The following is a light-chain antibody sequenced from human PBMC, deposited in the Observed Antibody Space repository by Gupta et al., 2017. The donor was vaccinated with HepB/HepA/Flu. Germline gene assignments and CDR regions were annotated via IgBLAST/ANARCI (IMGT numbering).Light chain of an antibody. CDR2: YND. V-gene: IGLV1-44*01. Sequence: QSVLTQSTSVSGTPGQRVTLSCSGSSSNVGRNNVNWYQQLPGTAPKLLIYYNDERPSGVPDRISGSKSGTSASLAISGLQSEDEADYYCAAWDTSLNVVVFGGGTKLTVL. CDR3: AAWDTSLNVVV. CDR1: SSNVGRNN. J-gene: IGLJ2*01.